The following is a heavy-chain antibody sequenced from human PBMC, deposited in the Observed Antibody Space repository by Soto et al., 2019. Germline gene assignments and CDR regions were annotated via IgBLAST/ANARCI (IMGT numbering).Heavy chain of an antibody. J-gene: IGHJ4*02. CDR2: ITGSGNTI. V-gene: IGHV3-48*03. CDR1: GFTFSSYE. D-gene: IGHD1-26*01. Sequence: EVQLVESGGGLVQPGGSLRLSCAASGFTFSSYEMNWVRQAPGKGLEWVSYITGSGNTIYYADSVKGRFTISRDNAKNSLYLQMYGMSAEDTAVYYCARGGSYFDYWGQGTLVTVSS. CDR3: ARGGSYFDY.